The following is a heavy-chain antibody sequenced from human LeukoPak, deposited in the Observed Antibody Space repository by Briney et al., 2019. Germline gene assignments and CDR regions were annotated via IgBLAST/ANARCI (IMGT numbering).Heavy chain of an antibody. CDR3: ARVFIVGSRSVFDF. CDR1: GFTFSSYA. CDR2: IKQDGSEK. Sequence: PGGSLRLSCAASGFTFSSYAMSWVRLAPGKRLEWVANIKQDGSEKYYVDSVEGRFTISRDNAKNLLSLQMNSLRAEDTAVYHCARVFIVGSRSVFDFWGQGTLVTVSS. J-gene: IGHJ4*02. D-gene: IGHD2-21*01. V-gene: IGHV3-7*01.